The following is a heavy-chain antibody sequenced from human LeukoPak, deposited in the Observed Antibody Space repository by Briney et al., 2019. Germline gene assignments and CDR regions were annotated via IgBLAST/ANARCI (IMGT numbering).Heavy chain of an antibody. J-gene: IGHJ4*02. D-gene: IGHD5-24*01. CDR3: ARGGRWLQSAMDY. Sequence: SETLSLTCTVSGGSISNDFWSWIRQPPGKGLEWIGYISYSGITNYNPSLKSRVTISVDTSKNQFSLKLSSVTAADTAVYYCARGGRWLQSAMDYWGQGTLVTVSS. V-gene: IGHV4-59*01. CDR2: ISYSGIT. CDR1: GGSISNDF.